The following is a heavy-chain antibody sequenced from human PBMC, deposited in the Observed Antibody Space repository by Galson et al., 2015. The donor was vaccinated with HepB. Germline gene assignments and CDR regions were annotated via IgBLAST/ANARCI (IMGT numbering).Heavy chain of an antibody. CDR2: FDPEEGER. CDR1: GYNLIDLS. J-gene: IGHJ4*02. V-gene: IGHV1-24*01. Sequence: SVKVSCKVSGYNLIDLSIHWVRQVPGKGLEWVGGFDPEEGERFYAQKFQDRLTMTEDSSTETAYMQLTSLTSEDTALYFCATPRWGGRSLPGFVNWGQGTLVTVSP. CDR3: ATPRWGGRSLPGFVN. D-gene: IGHD1-26*01.